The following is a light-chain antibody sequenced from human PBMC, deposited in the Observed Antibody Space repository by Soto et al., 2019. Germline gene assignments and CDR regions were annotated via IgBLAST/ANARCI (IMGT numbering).Light chain of an antibody. CDR3: SSYTSGTIVV. CDR1: SSDVGGYNC. J-gene: IGLJ2*01. Sequence: QSALTQPASVSGSPGQSITISCTGTSSDVGGYNCVSWYQQHPGKAPKLIIYDVSNRPSGVSSRFSGSKSGNTASLTISGLQAEDEAYFYCSSYTSGTIVVFGGGIKLTVL. CDR2: DVS. V-gene: IGLV2-14*03.